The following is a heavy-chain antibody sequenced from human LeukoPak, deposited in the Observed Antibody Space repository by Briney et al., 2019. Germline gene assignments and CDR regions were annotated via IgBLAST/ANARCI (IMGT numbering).Heavy chain of an antibody. Sequence: SQTLSLTCTVSGGSIISSDYYWGWIRQPPGQALEWIGNVYHSGTTYYNPSLKSRVTISVDTAKNQFSLNLNSVTAADTAVYYWATCVVNWNYVNNWGRGVLVTVSS. CDR3: ATCVVNWNYVNN. V-gene: IGHV4-39*07. D-gene: IGHD1-7*01. CDR1: GGSIISSDYY. CDR2: VYHSGTT. J-gene: IGHJ4*02.